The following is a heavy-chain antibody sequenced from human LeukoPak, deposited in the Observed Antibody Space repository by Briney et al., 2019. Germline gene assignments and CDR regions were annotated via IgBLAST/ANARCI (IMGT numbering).Heavy chain of an antibody. CDR2: ISHSGST. V-gene: IGHV4-34*01. J-gene: IGHJ5*02. D-gene: IGHD5-18*01. CDR1: GGSFSGYY. CDR3: ARRQLWLHWFDP. Sequence: SETLSLTCGVYGGSFSGYYWSWIRQPPGKGLEWIGEISHSGSTNSNPSLKSRVTISVDTSKNQFSLKVNSMTAADTAVYYCARRQLWLHWFDPWGQGTLVTVSS.